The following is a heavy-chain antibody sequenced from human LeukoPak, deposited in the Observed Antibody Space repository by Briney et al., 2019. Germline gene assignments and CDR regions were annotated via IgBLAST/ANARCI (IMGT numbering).Heavy chain of an antibody. D-gene: IGHD6-19*01. CDR1: GFIFSSYG. CDR2: IQYDGSNK. J-gene: IGHJ5*02. V-gene: IGHV3-30*02. CDR3: AKHEGAVAGTFWFDP. Sequence: PGGSLRLSCAASGFIFSSYGMHWVRQVPGKGLEWVTFIQYDGSNKYYADPVKGRFTISRDNSKNTMYLQMNSLRAEDTAVYYCAKHEGAVAGTFWFDPWGQGTLVTVSS.